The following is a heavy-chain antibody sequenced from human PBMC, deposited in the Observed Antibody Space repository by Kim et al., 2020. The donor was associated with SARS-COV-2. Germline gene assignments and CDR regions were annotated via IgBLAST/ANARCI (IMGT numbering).Heavy chain of an antibody. CDR3: VRGRGTEVHYYNHGMDI. CDR2: IDHSGST. CDR1: GGSFSGFF. D-gene: IGHD3-10*01. J-gene: IGHJ6*02. Sequence: SETLSLTCVVNGGSFSGFFWSWIRQSPGKGLEWIGEIDHSGSTHYTPSLESRLTISVNPSKNQVSLNLKSVTAADTAKYYCVRGRGTEVHYYNHGMDIWGQGTTVTVS. V-gene: IGHV4-34*01.